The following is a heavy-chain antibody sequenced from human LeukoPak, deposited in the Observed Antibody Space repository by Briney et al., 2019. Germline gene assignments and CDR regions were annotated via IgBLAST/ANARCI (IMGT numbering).Heavy chain of an antibody. CDR1: GYTFTGYY. CDR3: ARATLGGYSYGYD. J-gene: IGHJ4*02. CDR2: INPNSGGT. V-gene: IGHV1-2*02. Sequence: GASVKVSCKAFGYTFTGYYMHWVRQAPGQGLEWMGWINPNSGGTNYAQKFQGRVTMTRDTSISTAYMELSRLRSDDTAVYYCARATLGGYSYGYDWGQGTLVTVSS. D-gene: IGHD5-18*01.